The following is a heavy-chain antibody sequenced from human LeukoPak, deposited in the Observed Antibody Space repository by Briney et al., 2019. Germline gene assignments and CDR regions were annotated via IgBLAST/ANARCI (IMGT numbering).Heavy chain of an antibody. CDR1: GFTFSSYA. Sequence: GGSLRLSCAASGFTFSSYAMSWVRQAPGKGLEWVSVISGSGGSTYYADSVKGRFTISRDNSKNTLYLQMNSLRAEDTAVYYCARDRVESYYDSSGYYDYWGQGTLVTVSS. CDR3: ARDRVESYYDSSGYYDY. J-gene: IGHJ4*02. CDR2: ISGSGGST. V-gene: IGHV3-23*01. D-gene: IGHD3-22*01.